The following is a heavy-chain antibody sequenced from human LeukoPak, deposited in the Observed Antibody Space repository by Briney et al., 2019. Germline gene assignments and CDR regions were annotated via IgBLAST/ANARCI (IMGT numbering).Heavy chain of an antibody. CDR3: ASGLELDY. V-gene: IGHV3-23*01. J-gene: IGHJ4*02. CDR1: GFTFDDYA. D-gene: IGHD6-25*01. CDR2: ITGSGANT. Sequence: PGGSLRLSCAASGFTFDDYAMHWVRQAPGKGLEWVPGITGSGANTYYADSVKGRFTISRDNSKNTLSLQMNSLRAEDTAVYYCASGLELDYWGQGTLVTVSS.